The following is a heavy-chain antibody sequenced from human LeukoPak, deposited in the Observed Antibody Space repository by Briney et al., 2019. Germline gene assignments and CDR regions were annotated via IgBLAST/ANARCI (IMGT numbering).Heavy chain of an antibody. CDR1: GYSFTSYW. Sequence: GESLQISCQGSGYSFTSYWIGWVRQMPGKGLEWMGIIYPGDSDTRYSPSFQGQVTISADKSISTAYLQWSSLKASDTAMYYCARIPGYYYDSSGYFRDAFDIWGQGTMVTVSS. J-gene: IGHJ3*02. D-gene: IGHD3-22*01. CDR3: ARIPGYYYDSSGYFRDAFDI. V-gene: IGHV5-51*01. CDR2: IYPGDSDT.